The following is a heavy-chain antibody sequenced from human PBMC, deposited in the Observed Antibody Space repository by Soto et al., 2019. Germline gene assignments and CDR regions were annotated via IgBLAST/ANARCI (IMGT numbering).Heavy chain of an antibody. CDR2: ISYDGSNK. J-gene: IGHJ6*02. V-gene: IGHV3-30*18. Sequence: QVQLVESGGGVVQPGRSLRLSCAASGFTFSSYGMHWVRQAPGKGLEWVAVISYDGSNKYYADSVKGRFTISRDNSKNQLYLQMNSLRAEDTAVYYCAKDQWGDSSGWYKISYYYYYGMDVWGQGTTVTVSS. CDR1: GFTFSSYG. CDR3: AKDQWGDSSGWYKISYYYYYGMDV. D-gene: IGHD6-19*01.